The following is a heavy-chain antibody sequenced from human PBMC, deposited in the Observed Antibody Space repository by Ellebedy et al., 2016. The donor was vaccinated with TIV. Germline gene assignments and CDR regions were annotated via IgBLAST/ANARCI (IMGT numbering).Heavy chain of an antibody. J-gene: IGHJ6*02. CDR3: ARDYLPLRQQLVPRAYGMDV. CDR2: ISSSSSYI. V-gene: IGHV3-21*01. D-gene: IGHD6-13*01. Sequence: GESLKISXAASGFTFSSYSMNWVRQAPGKGLEWVSSISSSSSYIYYADSVKGRFTISRDNAKNSLYLQMNSLRAEDTAVYYCARDYLPLRQQLVPRAYGMDVWGQGTTVTVSS. CDR1: GFTFSSYS.